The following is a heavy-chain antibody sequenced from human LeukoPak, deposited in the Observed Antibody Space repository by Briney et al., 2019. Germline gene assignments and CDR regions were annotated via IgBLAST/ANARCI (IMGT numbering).Heavy chain of an antibody. D-gene: IGHD2-15*01. J-gene: IGHJ4*02. Sequence: GGSLRLSCAASGFTFSSYAMSWVRQAPRKGLEWVSAISGSGGSTYYADSVKGRFTISRDNSKNTLYLQMNSLRAEDTAVYYCAKDLVVTEGYCSGSSCSIFDYWGQGTLVTVSS. V-gene: IGHV3-23*01. CDR2: ISGSGGST. CDR3: AKDLVVTEGYCSGSSCSIFDY. CDR1: GFTFSSYA.